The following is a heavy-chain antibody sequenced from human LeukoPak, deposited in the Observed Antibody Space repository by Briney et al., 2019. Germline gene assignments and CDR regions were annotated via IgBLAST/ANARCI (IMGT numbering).Heavy chain of an antibody. CDR3: ARAYQSLGGLSLPDH. D-gene: IGHD3-16*02. CDR1: GGTFSSYA. J-gene: IGHJ5*02. CDR2: IIPIFGTA. Sequence: SVKVSCKASGGTFSSYAISWVRQAPGQGLEWMGGIIPIFGTANYAQKFQGRVTITADESTSTAYMELSSLRSEDTAVYYCARAYQSLGGLSLPDHWGQGTLVTVSS. V-gene: IGHV1-69*13.